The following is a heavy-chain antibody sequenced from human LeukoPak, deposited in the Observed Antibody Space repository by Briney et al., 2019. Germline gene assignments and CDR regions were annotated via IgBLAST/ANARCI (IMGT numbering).Heavy chain of an antibody. Sequence: ASVKVSCKASGYAFTSYGISWVRQAPGQGLEWMGWISAYYGNTNYAQKLQGRVTMTTDTSTSTAYMELRSLRSDDTAVYYCARDGYCSSTSCYFDYYYGMDVWGQGTTVTVSS. J-gene: IGHJ6*02. CDR3: ARDGYCSSTSCYFDYYYGMDV. D-gene: IGHD2-2*01. CDR2: ISAYYGNT. CDR1: GYAFTSYG. V-gene: IGHV1-18*01.